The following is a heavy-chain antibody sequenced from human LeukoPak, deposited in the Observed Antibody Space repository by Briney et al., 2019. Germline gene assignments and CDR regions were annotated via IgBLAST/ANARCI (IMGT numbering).Heavy chain of an antibody. CDR3: ARDASGSHWFDY. Sequence: SETLSLTCSVSGGSVSSYYWSWFRQPPGKGLQWIGYMFYSGTTNYNPSLKSRVTISRDTSKNQFSLNLSSVNPADTAVYYCARDASGSHWFDYWGQRMLVIVSS. D-gene: IGHD1-26*01. CDR1: GGSVSSYY. J-gene: IGHJ4*02. CDR2: MFYSGTT. V-gene: IGHV4-59*02.